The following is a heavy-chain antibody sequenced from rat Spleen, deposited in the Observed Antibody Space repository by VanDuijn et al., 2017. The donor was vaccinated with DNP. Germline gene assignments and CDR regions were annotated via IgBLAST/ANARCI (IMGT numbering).Heavy chain of an antibody. CDR2: ITRSGGST. V-gene: IGHV5-31*01. Sequence: EVQLVETGGGLVQPGGSLKLSCVASGFTFNNYWMTWIRQVPGKGLEWVASITRSGGSTYYPDSVKGRFTISRDNAKSTLYLQMDSLRSEDTATYYCATGVHGGYEDWFAYWGQGTLVTVSS. CDR3: ATGVHGGYEDWFAY. J-gene: IGHJ3*01. CDR1: GFTFNNYW. D-gene: IGHD1-11*01.